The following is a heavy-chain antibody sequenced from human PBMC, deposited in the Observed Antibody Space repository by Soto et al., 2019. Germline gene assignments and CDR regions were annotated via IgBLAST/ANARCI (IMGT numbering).Heavy chain of an antibody. Sequence: ASVKVSCKASGGTFSSYAISWVRQAPGQGLEWMGGIIPIFGTANYAQKLQGRVTMTTDTSTSTAYMELRSLRSDDTAVYYCARGGFRDWIVYYYGMDVWGQGTTVTVSS. V-gene: IGHV1-69*05. CDR3: ARGGFRDWIVYYYGMDV. CDR1: GGTFSSYA. J-gene: IGHJ6*02. D-gene: IGHD1-1*01. CDR2: IIPIFGTA.